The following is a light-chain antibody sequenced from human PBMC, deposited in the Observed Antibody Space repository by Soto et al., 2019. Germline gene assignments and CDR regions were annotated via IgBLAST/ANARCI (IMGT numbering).Light chain of an antibody. Sequence: DIVMTQSPDSLAVSLGERATIDCKSSQSVFYSSNNENYVAWYQQKPGHTPKLLIYWASTRESGVPDRFSGSGSGTDFTLTISSLQAEDVAVYYCQQYYDTPWTFGQGTKVEIK. CDR1: QSVFYSSNNENY. CDR3: QQYYDTPWT. V-gene: IGKV4-1*01. CDR2: WAS. J-gene: IGKJ1*01.